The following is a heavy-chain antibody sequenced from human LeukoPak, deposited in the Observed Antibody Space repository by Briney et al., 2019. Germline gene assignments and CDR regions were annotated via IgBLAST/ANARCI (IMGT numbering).Heavy chain of an antibody. D-gene: IGHD2-15*01. CDR3: ARAGYCSGVSCYSAVPEKY. V-gene: IGHV4-38-2*02. J-gene: IGHJ4*02. Sequence: TETLSLTCTVSGYSITSGYYWAWIRQSPGKGLEWIGSIYHSGNTYYNPSLKSRVIILVDTSKNQFSLQLGSVTPTDTAVYYCARAGYCSGVSCYSAVPEKYWGQGALVTVSS. CDR2: IYHSGNT. CDR1: GYSITSGYY.